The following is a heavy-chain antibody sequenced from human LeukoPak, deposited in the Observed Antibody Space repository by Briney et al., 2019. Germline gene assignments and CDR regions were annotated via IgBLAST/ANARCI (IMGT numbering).Heavy chain of an antibody. CDR1: GGTFSSYA. V-gene: IGHV1-69*04. Sequence: SVKVSCKASGGTFSSYAISWERQAPGQGLEWMGRIIPILGIANYAQKFQGRVTITADKSTSTAYMELSSLRSEDTAVYYCARVSGSGSYDYWGQGTLVTVSS. D-gene: IGHD6-19*01. CDR3: ARVSGSGSYDY. CDR2: IIPILGIA. J-gene: IGHJ4*02.